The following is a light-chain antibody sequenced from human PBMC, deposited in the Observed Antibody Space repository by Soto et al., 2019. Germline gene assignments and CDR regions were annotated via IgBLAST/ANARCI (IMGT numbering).Light chain of an antibody. J-gene: IGLJ2*01. CDR2: YDN. Sequence: QSVLTQPPSASGTPGQRVTISCSGSNSNIGSNTVNWYQQLPGTAPKLLIYYDNLRPSGVPDRISGSKSGTSASLAISGLRSEDEADYYCAAWDDSLSGLHVIFGGGTKLTVL. V-gene: IGLV1-44*01. CDR3: AAWDDSLSGLHVI. CDR1: NSNIGSNT.